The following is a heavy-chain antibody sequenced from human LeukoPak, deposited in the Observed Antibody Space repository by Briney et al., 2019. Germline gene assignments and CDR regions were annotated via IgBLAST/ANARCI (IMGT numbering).Heavy chain of an antibody. CDR3: ARDCYDSRGCYDDAFDI. J-gene: IGHJ3*02. D-gene: IGHD3-22*01. CDR1: GFTFSNAW. V-gene: IGHV3-48*04. CDR2: IGSSGRTI. Sequence: AGGSLRLSCAGSGFTFSNAWMNWVRQAPGKGLEWVSNIGSSGRTIFYADSVKGRFTISRDNAKNSLYLQMNSLRAEDTAVYYCARDCYDSRGCYDDAFDIWGQGTMVTVSS.